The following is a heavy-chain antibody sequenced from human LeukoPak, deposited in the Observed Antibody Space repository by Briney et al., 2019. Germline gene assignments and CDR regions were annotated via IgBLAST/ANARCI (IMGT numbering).Heavy chain of an antibody. CDR1: GFSLSTSGMR. V-gene: IGHV2-70*04. Sequence: SGPALVKPTQTLTLTCTFSGFSLSTSGMRVSWIRQPPGKALEWLARIDWDDDKFYSTSLKTRLTISKDTSKNQVVLIMTNMDPVDTATYYCARYDSSGYWFDYWGQGTLVTVSS. D-gene: IGHD3-22*01. CDR3: ARYDSSGYWFDY. CDR2: IDWDDDK. J-gene: IGHJ4*02.